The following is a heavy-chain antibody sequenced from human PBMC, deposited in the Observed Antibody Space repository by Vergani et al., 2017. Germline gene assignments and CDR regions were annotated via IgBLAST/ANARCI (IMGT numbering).Heavy chain of an antibody. D-gene: IGHD3-22*01. CDR1: GYSISSGYY. J-gene: IGHJ2*01. CDR2: IYHSGST. CDR3: ASSSIVVVGFDL. Sequence: QVQLRESGPGLVKPSETLSLTCAVSGYSISSGYYWGWIRQPPGKGLEWIGSIYHSGSTYYNPSLKSRVTISVDTSKNQFSLKLSSVTAADTAVYYCASSSIVVVGFDLWGRGTLVTVSS. V-gene: IGHV4-38-2*01.